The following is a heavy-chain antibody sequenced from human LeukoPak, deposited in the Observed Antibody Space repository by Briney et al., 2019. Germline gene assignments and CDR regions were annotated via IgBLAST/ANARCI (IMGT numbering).Heavy chain of an antibody. V-gene: IGHV4-59*01. Sequence: PSETLSLTCTVSGGSISSYYWSWIRQPPGKGLEWIGYICYSGSTIYNPSLKSRVTISVDTSKNQFSLKLSSVTAADTAVYYCARDGGHYSSGWYRGPYYYYMDVWGKGTTVTISS. D-gene: IGHD6-19*01. CDR2: ICYSGST. J-gene: IGHJ6*03. CDR3: ARDGGHYSSGWYRGPYYYYMDV. CDR1: GGSISSYY.